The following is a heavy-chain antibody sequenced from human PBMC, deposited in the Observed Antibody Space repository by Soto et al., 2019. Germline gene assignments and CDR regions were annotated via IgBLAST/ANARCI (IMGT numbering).Heavy chain of an antibody. D-gene: IGHD4-17*01. V-gene: IGHV1-69*06. J-gene: IGHJ4*02. CDR3: ASHTGDYGDYEDLWDY. Sequence: QVQLVQSGAEVKKPGSSVKVSCKASGGTFSSYAISWVRQAPGQGLEWMGGIIPIFGAANYAQKFQGRVTITADKSTSTAYMELSSLRSEDTAVYYCASHTGDYGDYEDLWDYWGQGTLVTVSS. CDR2: IIPIFGAA. CDR1: GGTFSSYA.